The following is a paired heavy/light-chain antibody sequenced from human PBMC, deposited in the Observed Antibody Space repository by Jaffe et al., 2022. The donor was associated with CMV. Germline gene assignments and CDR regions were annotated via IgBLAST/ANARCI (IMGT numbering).Light chain of an antibody. CDR1: QSISTY. Sequence: DIQMTQSPSSLSASVGDRVTITCRASQSISTYLNWYQQNPGRAPKLLIYATSTLQSGVPSRFSGSGSGTDFTLTISGLQPEDFAAYYCQQSYRTPLTFGGGTKVVIK. J-gene: IGKJ4*01. CDR2: ATS. CDR3: QQSYRTPLT. V-gene: IGKV1-39*01.
Heavy chain of an antibody. CDR1: GGSISNYY. CDR3: ARDGYYYDSSGHPDY. D-gene: IGHD3-22*01. CDR2: IYSTGST. V-gene: IGHV4-4*07. J-gene: IGHJ4*02. Sequence: QVQLRESGPGLVKPSETLSLTCTVSGGSISNYYWSWIRQPAGKGLQWIGRIYSTGSTNYNPSLESRVTMSVDTSKNHFSLKLSSVSAADTAVYYCARDGYYYDSSGHPDYWGQGTLVTVSS.